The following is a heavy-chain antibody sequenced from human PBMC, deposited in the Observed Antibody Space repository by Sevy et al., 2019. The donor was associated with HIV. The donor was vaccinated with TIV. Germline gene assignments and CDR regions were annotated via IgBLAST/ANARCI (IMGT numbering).Heavy chain of an antibody. V-gene: IGHV3-23*01. CDR1: GFTLTSYT. Sequence: GGSLRLSCAASGFTLTSYTMNWVRQAPGKGLEWVASISATGGSTYYADSVKGRFTISRDVSKGTLYLQMNSLTAEDTAIFYCAKTLQKLPFHPHYFDYRGQGTLVTVSS. CDR3: AKTLQKLPFHPHYFDY. CDR2: ISATGGST. D-gene: IGHD2-21*02. J-gene: IGHJ4*02.